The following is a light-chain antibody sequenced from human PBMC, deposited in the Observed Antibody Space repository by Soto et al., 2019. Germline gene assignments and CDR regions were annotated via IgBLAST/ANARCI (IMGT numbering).Light chain of an antibody. CDR2: DSS. Sequence: AIQLTQSPSSLSESVGDRVTITCRTSQGISSALAWYQQKPGKAPKLLIYDSSSLEIGVPSRFSGSGSGTDFTLTISSLQPEDFATYYCQQFNSYPRTFGQGTKLQIK. V-gene: IGKV1-13*02. CDR3: QQFNSYPRT. J-gene: IGKJ2*01. CDR1: QGISSA.